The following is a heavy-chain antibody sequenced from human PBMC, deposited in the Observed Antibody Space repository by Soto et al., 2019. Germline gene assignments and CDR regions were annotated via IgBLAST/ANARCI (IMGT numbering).Heavy chain of an antibody. CDR2: IYPGESDT. CDR1: GYSFTSYW. J-gene: IGHJ6*02. CDR3: ARQPSRGLLFYFYGMDV. V-gene: IGHV5-51*01. Sequence: GESLKISCKGSGYSFTSYWIGWVRQMPGKGLEWMGIIYPGESDTRYSPSFQGQVTISVDKSISTAYLQWSSLKASDTAMYYCARQPSRGLLFYFYGMDVWGQGTTVTVSS. D-gene: IGHD3-22*01.